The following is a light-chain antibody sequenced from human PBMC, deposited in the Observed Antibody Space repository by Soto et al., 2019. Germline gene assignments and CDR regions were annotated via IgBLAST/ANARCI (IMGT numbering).Light chain of an antibody. V-gene: IGLV2-14*01. CDR2: DVN. CDR3: SSYTSSNTVL. J-gene: IGLJ2*01. CDR1: SSDVGGYNS. Sequence: QSALTQPASVSGSPGQSITISCTGTSSDVGGYNSVSWYQQHPGKAPKLLIYDVNNRPSGVSNRFSGSKSGNTASLTISGLQAEDEADYYCSSYTSSNTVLFGGGTKLTVL.